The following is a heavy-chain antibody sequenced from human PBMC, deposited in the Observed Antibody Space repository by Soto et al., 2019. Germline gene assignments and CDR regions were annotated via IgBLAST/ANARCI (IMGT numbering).Heavy chain of an antibody. CDR3: ARESRQQWLVRAADYYFDY. J-gene: IGHJ4*02. Sequence: PGGSLRLSCAASGFTFSSYAMHWVRQAPGKGLEWVAVISYDGSNKYYADSVKGRFTISRDNSKNTLYLQMNSLRAEDTAVYYCARESRQQWLVRAADYYFDYWGQGTLVTVSS. V-gene: IGHV3-30-3*01. CDR1: GFTFSSYA. D-gene: IGHD6-19*01. CDR2: ISYDGSNK.